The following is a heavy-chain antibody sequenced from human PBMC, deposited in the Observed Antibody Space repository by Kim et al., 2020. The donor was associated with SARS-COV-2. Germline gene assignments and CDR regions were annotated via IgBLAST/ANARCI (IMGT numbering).Heavy chain of an antibody. V-gene: IGHV3-9*01. D-gene: IGHD3-16*01. Sequence: GGSLRLSCAASGFSFDDYAMHWVRQAPGKGLEWVSGISWNSGTIGYADSVKDRFTISRDNAKNSLYLQMNSLRVEDTALYYCGKDVGDCGLRYFDLWGRGTLVTVSS. CDR2: ISWNSGTI. CDR3: GKDVGDCGLRYFDL. CDR1: GFSFDDYA. J-gene: IGHJ2*01.